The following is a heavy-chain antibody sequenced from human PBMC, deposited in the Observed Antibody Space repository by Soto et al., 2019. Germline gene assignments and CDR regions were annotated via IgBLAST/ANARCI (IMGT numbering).Heavy chain of an antibody. CDR3: ARQVGDYSYGFSRRPAKYYMDV. J-gene: IGHJ6*03. V-gene: IGHV4-39*01. D-gene: IGHD5-18*01. Sequence: TLSLTCTVSGGSISSGSYYWGWIRQPPGKGLEWIGSIYYSGSTYYNPSLKSRVTISVDTSKNQFSLKLSSVTAADTAVYYCARQVGDYSYGFSRRPAKYYMDVWGKGTTVTVSS. CDR2: IYYSGST. CDR1: GGSISSGSYY.